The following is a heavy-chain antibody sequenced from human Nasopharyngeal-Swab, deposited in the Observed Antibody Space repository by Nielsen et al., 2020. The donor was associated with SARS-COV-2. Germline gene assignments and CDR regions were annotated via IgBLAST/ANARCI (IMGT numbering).Heavy chain of an antibody. Sequence: RDARVWLEWGLAISGSGGSTYYADSVKGRFTISRDNSKNTLYLQMNSLRAEDTAVYYCAKGPGYDILTGYFYYYYMDVWGKGTTVTVSS. J-gene: IGHJ6*03. CDR3: AKGPGYDILTGYFYYYYMDV. CDR2: ISGSGGST. D-gene: IGHD3-9*01. V-gene: IGHV3-23*01.